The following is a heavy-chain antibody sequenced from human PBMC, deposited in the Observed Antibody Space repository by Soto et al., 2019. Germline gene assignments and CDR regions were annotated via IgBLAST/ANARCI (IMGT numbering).Heavy chain of an antibody. Sequence: LRLSCAASGFTFSSYSMNSVRQAPGKGLEWVSTISSSSSYIYYADSVKGRFTISRDNAKNSLYLQMNSLRAEDTAVYYCARDGPAAVSYYYYGMDVWGQGTTVTVSS. D-gene: IGHD3-16*01. V-gene: IGHV3-21*01. CDR3: ARDGPAAVSYYYYGMDV. J-gene: IGHJ6*02. CDR2: ISSSSSYI. CDR1: GFTFSSYS.